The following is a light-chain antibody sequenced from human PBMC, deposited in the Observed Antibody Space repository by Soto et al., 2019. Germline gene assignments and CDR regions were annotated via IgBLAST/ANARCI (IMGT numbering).Light chain of an antibody. CDR1: QSLVHIDGNTY. CDR2: KIS. CDR3: MQATQSYT. Sequence: DIVLTQTRLSSPVTLGQPASISCRSSQSLVHIDGNTYFNWLQQRPGQPPRLLIYKISNRFPGVPDRFSCSGAGTDFTLKISRVEAEDAGVYYCMQATQSYTFDQGTRLEIK. J-gene: IGKJ2*01. V-gene: IGKV2-24*01.